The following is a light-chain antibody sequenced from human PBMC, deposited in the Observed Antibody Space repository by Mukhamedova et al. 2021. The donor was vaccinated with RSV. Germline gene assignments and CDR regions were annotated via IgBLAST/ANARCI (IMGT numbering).Light chain of an antibody. CDR1: SSDVGAYNY. V-gene: IGLV2-8*01. Sequence: GTSSDVGAYNYVSWYQQHPGKAPKLMIYEVTKRPSGVPDRFSGSKSGNTASLTVSSLQTEDEAYYYCSSYSFTIAGNINFLFGS. CDR3: SSYSFTIAGNINFL. CDR2: EVT. J-gene: IGLJ6*01.